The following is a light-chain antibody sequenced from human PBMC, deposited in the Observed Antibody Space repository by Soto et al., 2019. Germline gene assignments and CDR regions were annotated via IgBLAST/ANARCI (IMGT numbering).Light chain of an antibody. CDR3: QQSSNIPWT. Sequence: IQLTQSPSSLSASVGDRVTVSCRSSQNIENYLSWYVQRPGKAPELLVYSPSKLKSGVPSRFSGSGSGTDFSLTISSLQSEDFGTYYCQQSSNIPWTFGQGTKVEIK. V-gene: IGKV1-39*01. J-gene: IGKJ1*01. CDR1: QNIENY. CDR2: SPS.